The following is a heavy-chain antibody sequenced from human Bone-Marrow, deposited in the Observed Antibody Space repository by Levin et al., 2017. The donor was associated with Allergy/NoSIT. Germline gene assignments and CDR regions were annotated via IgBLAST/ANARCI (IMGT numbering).Heavy chain of an antibody. J-gene: IGHJ4*02. V-gene: IGHV1-18*01. Sequence: GESLKISCKASGYTFVSYGISWLRQAPGQGFEWMGGISANYGNTVYADKFQGRVTMTTDTSTNTAYMELRSLTSDDTAVYFCARDYWSSRSGDYGYWGQGTLVTVSS. D-gene: IGHD4-17*01. CDR1: GYTFVSYG. CDR3: ARDYWSSRSGDYGY. CDR2: ISANYGNT.